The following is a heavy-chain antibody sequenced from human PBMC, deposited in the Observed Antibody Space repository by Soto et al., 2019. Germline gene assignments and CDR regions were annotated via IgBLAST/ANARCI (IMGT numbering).Heavy chain of an antibody. CDR3: ARYPLDYSHWFDP. J-gene: IGHJ5*02. V-gene: IGHV1-69*13. D-gene: IGHD2-15*01. CDR1: GGTFSSYS. CDR2: IIPIFGTA. Sequence: SVKVSCKASGGTFSSYSISWVRQSPGQGLEWMGGIIPIFGTANYAQKFQGRVTITADESTSTAYMELSSLRSEDTAVYYCARYPLDYSHWFDPWGQGTLVTVSS.